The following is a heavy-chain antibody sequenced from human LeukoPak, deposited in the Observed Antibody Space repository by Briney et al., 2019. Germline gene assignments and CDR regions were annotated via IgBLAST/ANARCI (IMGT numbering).Heavy chain of an antibody. J-gene: IGHJ4*02. CDR1: GFTFSSYA. V-gene: IGHV3-23*01. Sequence: GGSLRLSCAASGFTFSSYAMSWVRQAPWKGLEWVSAISGSGGSTYYADSVKGRFTISRDNSKNTLYLQMNSLRAEDTAVYYCTSPGSSYYYGSGSYYPFDYWGQGTLVTDSS. D-gene: IGHD3-10*01. CDR3: TSPGSSYYYGSGSYYPFDY. CDR2: ISGSGGST.